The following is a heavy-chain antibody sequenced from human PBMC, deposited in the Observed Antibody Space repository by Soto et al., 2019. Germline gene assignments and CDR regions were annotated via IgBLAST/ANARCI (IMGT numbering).Heavy chain of an antibody. J-gene: IGHJ3*02. CDR2: ISNDGNRQ. V-gene: IGHV3-30-3*01. D-gene: IGHD5-18*01. CDR3: ARDIYSYGSVGTPDI. Sequence: GGSLRLSCAASGFGFSSQAMHWVRQAPGKGLEWVAAISNDGNRQLYADSVKDRFTISRDNSRNTLDLQMNNLRTEDTGVYFCARDIYSYGSVGTPDIWGQGTMVTVSS. CDR1: GFGFSSQA.